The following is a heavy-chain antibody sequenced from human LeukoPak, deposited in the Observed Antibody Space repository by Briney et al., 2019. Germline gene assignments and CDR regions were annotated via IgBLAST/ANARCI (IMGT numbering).Heavy chain of an antibody. D-gene: IGHD3-16*01. V-gene: IGHV4-59*01. J-gene: IGHJ3*02. CDR1: GGSISSYY. Sequence: SETLSLTCTVSGGSISSYYWSWFRQPPGKGLEWIGYIYYSGSTNYNPSLKSRVTISVDTSKNQFSLKLSSVTAADTAVYYCARGLGAFDIWGQGTMVTVSS. CDR2: IYYSGST. CDR3: ARGLGAFDI.